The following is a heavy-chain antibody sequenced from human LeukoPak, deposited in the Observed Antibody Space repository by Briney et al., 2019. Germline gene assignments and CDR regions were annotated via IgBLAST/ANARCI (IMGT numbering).Heavy chain of an antibody. CDR2: IHYSGST. J-gene: IGHJ4*02. D-gene: IGHD1-26*01. CDR3: ARLGRLVFYFDY. V-gene: IGHV4-39*01. Sequence: HSETLSLTCTVSGGSISSTSYYWDWIRQPPGKGLEWIGSIHYSGSTYYNPSLKSRVTISLDTSRNQFSLKLSSVTAADTAVYYCARLGRLVFYFDYWGQGTLVSVSS. CDR1: GGSISSTSYY.